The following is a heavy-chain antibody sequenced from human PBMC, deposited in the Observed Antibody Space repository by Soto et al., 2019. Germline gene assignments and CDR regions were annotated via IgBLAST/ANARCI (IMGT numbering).Heavy chain of an antibody. J-gene: IGHJ4*02. Sequence: EVQLVESGGGLVQPGGSLRLSCAASGFTFSSYSMNWVRKAPGKGLEWVSSISSSSSTIYYADSVKGRFTISRDTAKKALYLKMNCLRAEYTAVYYWAREVDGWEPRLRLWGQGALVTVSS. V-gene: IGHV3-48*01. CDR1: GFTFSSYS. CDR3: AREVDGWEPRLRL. D-gene: IGHD1-26*01. CDR2: ISSSSSTI.